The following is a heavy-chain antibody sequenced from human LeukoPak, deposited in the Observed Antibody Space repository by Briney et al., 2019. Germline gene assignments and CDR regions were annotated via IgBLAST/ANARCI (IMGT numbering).Heavy chain of an antibody. CDR2: IYRGGST. CDR3: ARYQSGTYYFDS. D-gene: IGHD1-26*01. V-gene: IGHV3-53*01. Sequence: GGSLRLSCAASGFTVSSNDMSWVRQAPGKGLEWVSVIYRGGSTYYADFVKGRFTISRDNSKNTLYLQMNSLRAEDTAVYYCARYQSGTYYFDSWGQGTLVTVSS. J-gene: IGHJ4*02. CDR1: GFTVSSND.